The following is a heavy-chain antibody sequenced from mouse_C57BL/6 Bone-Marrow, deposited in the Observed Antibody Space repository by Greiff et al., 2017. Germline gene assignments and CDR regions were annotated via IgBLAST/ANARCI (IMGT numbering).Heavy chain of an antibody. CDR2: IYPTSGRT. CDR3: ECSGPLGRSFDY. Sequence: QVQLQQPGAELVKPGASVKMSCKASGYTFTSYWITWVKQRPGQGLEWIGDIYPTSGRTNYNEKFKSKAILTVDTSSNTAYMQLSSLTSEDAAVFYCECSGPLGRSFDYWGQGTTLTVSS. D-gene: IGHD4-1*01. V-gene: IGHV1-55*01. J-gene: IGHJ2*01. CDR1: GYTFTSYW.